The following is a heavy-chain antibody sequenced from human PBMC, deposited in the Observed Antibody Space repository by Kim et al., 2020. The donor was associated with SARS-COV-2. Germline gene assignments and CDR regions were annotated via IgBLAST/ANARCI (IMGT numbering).Heavy chain of an antibody. D-gene: IGHD6-13*01. CDR2: SIS. Sequence: SISYDADSVEGRFTISRDNAKNSVSLQMNSLRDEDTAMYYCASRGYYIDFWGQGTLVTVSS. J-gene: IGHJ4*02. V-gene: IGHV3-48*02. CDR3: ASRGYYIDF.